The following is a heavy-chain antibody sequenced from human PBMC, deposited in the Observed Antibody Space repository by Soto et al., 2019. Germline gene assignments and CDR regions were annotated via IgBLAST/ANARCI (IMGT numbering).Heavy chain of an antibody. V-gene: IGHV4-61*01. CDR3: AVYIAGAGGDGS. D-gene: IGHD6-19*01. Sequence: QVQLQESGPGLVKPSETLSLTCTVSGGSVSSGSYHWTWIRQPPGKGLEWIGQSGSTNYNPSLKSRITISVDTSKNQFSLNLSSVTAADTAVYYCAVYIAGAGGDGSWGQGTLVTVSS. CDR1: GGSVSSGSYH. J-gene: IGHJ5*02. CDR2: QSGST.